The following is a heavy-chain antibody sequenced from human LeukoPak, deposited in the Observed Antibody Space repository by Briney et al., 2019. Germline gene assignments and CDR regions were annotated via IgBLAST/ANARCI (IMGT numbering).Heavy chain of an antibody. CDR3: AKDLEVRGVIIYYYYYGMDV. V-gene: IGHV3-30*02. J-gene: IGHJ6*02. CDR2: IRYDGSNK. D-gene: IGHD3-10*01. CDR1: GFTFSSYG. Sequence: GGSLRLPCAASGFTFSSYGMHWVRQAPGKGLEWVAFIRYDGSNKYYADSVKGRFTISRDNSKNTLYLQMNSLRAEDTAVYYCAKDLEVRGVIIYYYYYGMDVWGQGTTVTVSS.